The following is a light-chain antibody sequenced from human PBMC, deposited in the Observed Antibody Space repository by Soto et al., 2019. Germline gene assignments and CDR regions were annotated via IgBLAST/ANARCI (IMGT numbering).Light chain of an antibody. Sequence: QSALTQPASVSGSPGLSITISCTGTSSDVGTYNYVSWYQQHPGKAPKLMIYEVSHRPSGISNRFSGSKSGSTASLTISGLQAEDEADYYCSSYTSSSTLLYVFGTGTKLTVL. V-gene: IGLV2-14*01. CDR2: EVS. J-gene: IGLJ1*01. CDR3: SSYTSSSTLLYV. CDR1: SSDVGTYNY.